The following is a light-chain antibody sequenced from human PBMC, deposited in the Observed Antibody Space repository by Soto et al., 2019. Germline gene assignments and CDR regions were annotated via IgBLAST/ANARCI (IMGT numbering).Light chain of an antibody. V-gene: IGKV3-20*01. Sequence: EIVLTQSPGTLSLSPGERATLSCRASQSVSSSYLVWYQQKPGQAPRLLIYGASSRATGIPDRFSGSGSGTDFTLTISRLEPEDFAVYYCQQYSSSPRMYTFGQGTKLEIK. CDR3: QQYSSSPRMYT. CDR1: QSVSSSY. CDR2: GAS. J-gene: IGKJ2*01.